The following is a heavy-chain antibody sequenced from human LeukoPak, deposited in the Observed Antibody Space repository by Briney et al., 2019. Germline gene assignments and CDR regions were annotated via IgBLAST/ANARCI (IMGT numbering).Heavy chain of an antibody. D-gene: IGHD2-15*01. CDR3: ARGYCSGGSCYSDMTLDY. CDR1: GGTFSSYA. J-gene: IGHJ4*02. Sequence: ALVKVSCKASGGTFSSYAISWVRQAPGQGLEWMGRIIPIFGIANYAQKFQGRVTITADKSTSTAYMELSSLRSEDTAVYYCARGYCSGGSCYSDMTLDYWGQGTLVTVSS. CDR2: IIPIFGIA. V-gene: IGHV1-69*04.